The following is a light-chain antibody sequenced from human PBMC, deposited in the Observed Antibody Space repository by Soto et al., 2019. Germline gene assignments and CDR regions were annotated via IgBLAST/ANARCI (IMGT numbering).Light chain of an antibody. CDR2: KAS. J-gene: IGKJ2*01. CDR1: QSISSW. Sequence: DIQMTQSPSTLSASVGDRVTITCRASQSISSWLAWYQQKPGKAPKLLIYKASSLESGVPSRFSGSGSGTEFTLTISSLQPDDSATYYCQQYNSTFGQGTKLEIK. V-gene: IGKV1-5*03. CDR3: QQYNST.